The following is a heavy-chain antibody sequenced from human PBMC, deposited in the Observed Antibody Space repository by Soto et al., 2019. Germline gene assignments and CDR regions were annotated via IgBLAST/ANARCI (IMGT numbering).Heavy chain of an antibody. CDR3: ARDPARGIAVDGTGY. Sequence: PGGSLRLSCAASGFTVSSNYMSWVRQAPGKGLEWVSSISSSSSYIYYADSVKGRFTISRDNAKNSLYLQMNSLRAEDTAVYYCARDPARGIAVDGTGYWGQGTLVTVSS. J-gene: IGHJ4*02. V-gene: IGHV3-21*01. CDR1: GFTVSSNY. CDR2: ISSSSSYI. D-gene: IGHD6-19*01.